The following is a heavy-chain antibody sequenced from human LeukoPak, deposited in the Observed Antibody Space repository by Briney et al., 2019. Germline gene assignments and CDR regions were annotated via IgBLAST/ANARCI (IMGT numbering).Heavy chain of an antibody. Sequence: SETLSLTCAVSGGSISRYYWSWIRQPPGKGLEWLGYISYSGSTNYNPSLKSRVTISVDTSKNQFSLKLTSVTAADTAVYYCARRRYSSSWRDSWGQGTLVTVSS. CDR3: ARRRYSSSWRDS. CDR1: GGSISRYY. D-gene: IGHD6-13*01. J-gene: IGHJ4*02. V-gene: IGHV4-59*12. CDR2: ISYSGST.